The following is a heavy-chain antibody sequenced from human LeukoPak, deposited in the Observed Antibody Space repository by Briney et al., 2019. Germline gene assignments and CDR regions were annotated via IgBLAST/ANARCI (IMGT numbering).Heavy chain of an antibody. J-gene: IGHJ4*02. Sequence: GGSLRLSCAASGFTFDDYAMHWARQAPGKGLEWVSGISWNSGSIGYADSVKGRFTISRDNAKNSLYLQMNSLRAEDTALYYCAKGTSYYYDSSGYLSILNYWGQGTLVTVSS. D-gene: IGHD3-22*01. V-gene: IGHV3-9*01. CDR1: GFTFDDYA. CDR3: AKGTSYYYDSSGYLSILNY. CDR2: ISWNSGSI.